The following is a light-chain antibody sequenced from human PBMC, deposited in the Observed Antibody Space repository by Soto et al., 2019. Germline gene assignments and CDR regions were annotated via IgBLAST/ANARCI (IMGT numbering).Light chain of an antibody. J-gene: IGKJ5*01. CDR1: QSVSSY. Sequence: EIVFSQSPATLSLSPEERATLSCRASQSVSSYLAWYQQKPGQAPRLLIYDASNRATGIPARFSGSGSGTDFTLTISSLEPEDFAVYYCQQRSNWSTFGQGTRLAI. CDR2: DAS. V-gene: IGKV3-11*01. CDR3: QQRSNWST.